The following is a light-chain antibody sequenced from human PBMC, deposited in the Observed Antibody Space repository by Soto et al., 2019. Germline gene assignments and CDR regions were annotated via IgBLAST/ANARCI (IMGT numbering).Light chain of an antibody. CDR3: QQYGSSPRT. J-gene: IGKJ5*01. CDR2: GAS. V-gene: IGKV3-20*01. Sequence: EIVVTQFPGTLSLSPGERATLSCRASQSVTSSSLAWYQQKVGRAPRVLIYGASNRATGIPDRFSGSGSGTDFTLTITGLEPEDFAVYYCQQYGSSPRTFGQGTRLEIK. CDR1: QSVTSSS.